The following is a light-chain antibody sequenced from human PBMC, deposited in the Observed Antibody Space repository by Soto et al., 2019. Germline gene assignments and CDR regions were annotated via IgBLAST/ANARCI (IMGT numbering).Light chain of an antibody. CDR1: SSNIGNNY. Sequence: QSVLTQPPSVSAAPGQKVTISSSGSSSNIGNNYVSWYQQLPGTTPKLLIYDNDKRPSGIPDRFSGSKSGTSATLGITGLQTGDEADYYCGTWDNSLSAHVVFGGGTKLTVL. CDR2: DND. V-gene: IGLV1-51*01. J-gene: IGLJ2*01. CDR3: GTWDNSLSAHVV.